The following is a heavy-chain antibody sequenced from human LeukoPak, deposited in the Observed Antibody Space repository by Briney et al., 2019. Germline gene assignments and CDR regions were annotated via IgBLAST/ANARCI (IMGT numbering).Heavy chain of an antibody. CDR2: IYYSGNT. CDR1: GGSISSSSYY. J-gene: IGHJ4*02. Sequence: SETLSLTCTVSGGSISSSSYYWGWIRQPPGKGREWIGSIYYSGNTYYNPSLKSRVTISVDTSKNQFSLRLSSVTAADTAIYYCSSSLLLWFGELPRKFDYWGQGTLVSVSS. CDR3: SSSLLLWFGELPRKFDY. V-gene: IGHV4-39*07. D-gene: IGHD3-10*01.